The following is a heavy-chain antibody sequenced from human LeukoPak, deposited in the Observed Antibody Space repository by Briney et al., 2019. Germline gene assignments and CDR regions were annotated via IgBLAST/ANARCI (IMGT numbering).Heavy chain of an antibody. V-gene: IGHV4-38-2*02. J-gene: IGHJ4*02. CDR3: ARVGGLSVRYFDY. CDR1: GYSISSGYY. Sequence: SETLSLTCTVSGYSISSGYYWGWIRQPPGKGLEWIGSIYHSGSTYYNPSLKSRVTISVDTSKNQFSLKLSSVTAAETAVYYCARVGGLSVRYFDYWGQGTLVTVSS. D-gene: IGHD3-16*02. CDR2: IYHSGST.